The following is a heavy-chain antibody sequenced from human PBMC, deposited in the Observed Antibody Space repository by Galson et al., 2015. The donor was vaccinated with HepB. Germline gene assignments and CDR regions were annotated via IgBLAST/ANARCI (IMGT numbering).Heavy chain of an antibody. J-gene: IGHJ3*02. CDR3: ARDLIARLYAFDI. D-gene: IGHD6-6*01. CDR1: GFTFSSYG. CDR2: ISSSSSYI. V-gene: IGHV3-21*01. Sequence: SLRLSCAASGFTFSSYGMNWLRQAPGKGLEWVSPISSSSSYIYYADSVKGRFTISRDNAKNSLYLQMNSLRAEDTAVYYCARDLIARLYAFDIWGQGTMVTVSS.